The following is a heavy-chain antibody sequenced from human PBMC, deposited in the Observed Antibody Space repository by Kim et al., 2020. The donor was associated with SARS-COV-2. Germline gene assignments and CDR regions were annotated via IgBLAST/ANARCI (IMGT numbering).Heavy chain of an antibody. Sequence: GGSLRLSCAASGFTFSSYWMSWVRRAPGKGLEWVANIKQDGSEKYYVDSVKGRFTISRDNAKNSLYLQMNSLRAEDTALYYCVRDGRFSAQGWGQGTLVTVSS. J-gene: IGHJ4*02. V-gene: IGHV3-7*03. CDR2: IKQDGSEK. D-gene: IGHD1-26*01. CDR1: GFTFSSYW. CDR3: VRDGRFSAQG.